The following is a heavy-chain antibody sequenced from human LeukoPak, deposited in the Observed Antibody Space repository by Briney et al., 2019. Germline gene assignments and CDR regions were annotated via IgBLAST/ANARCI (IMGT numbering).Heavy chain of an antibody. V-gene: IGHV3-48*01. J-gene: IGHJ4*02. CDR2: ISSSSSTI. Sequence: GGSLRLSCAASGFTFSSYWMSWIRQAPGKGLEWVSYISSSSSTIYYADSVKGRFTISRDNAKNSLYLQMNSLRAEDTAVYYCARSYYDFWSGSTLDYWGQGTLVTVSS. D-gene: IGHD3-3*01. CDR1: GFTFSSYW. CDR3: ARSYYDFWSGSTLDY.